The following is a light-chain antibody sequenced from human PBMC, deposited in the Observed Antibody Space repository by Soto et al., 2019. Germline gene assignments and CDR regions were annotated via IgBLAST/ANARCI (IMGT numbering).Light chain of an antibody. Sequence: EIVLTQSPATLXLXXXXXAXXSCRAXQSVSSYLAWYQQKPGQAPRLLIYDASNRATDIPDRFSGSGSGTDFTLTIRRLEPEDFAVYYCQHYGISPIFTFGLGTKVDIK. V-gene: IGKV3-20*01. CDR3: QHYGISPIFT. J-gene: IGKJ3*01. CDR2: DAS. CDR1: QSVSSY.